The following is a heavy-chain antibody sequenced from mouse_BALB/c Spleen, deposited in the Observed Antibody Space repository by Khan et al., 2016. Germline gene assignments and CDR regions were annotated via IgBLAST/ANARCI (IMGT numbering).Heavy chain of an antibody. CDR3: TKGLRRGYYLDY. J-gene: IGHJ2*01. Sequence: QVQLQQSGAELVRPGASVKLSCKALGYTFSDYEMHWVKQTPVRGLEWIGAIHPGNGGSAYNQKFKGKATLPADISSSTAYMELSCLTSEDSAVYFCTKGLRRGYYLDYWGQGTTLTGSS. CDR2: IHPGNGGS. CDR1: GYTFSDYE. V-gene: IGHV1-15*01. D-gene: IGHD2-4*01.